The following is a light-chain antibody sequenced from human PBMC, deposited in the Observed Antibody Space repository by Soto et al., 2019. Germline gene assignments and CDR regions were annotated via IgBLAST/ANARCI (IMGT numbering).Light chain of an antibody. CDR2: QTS. V-gene: IGKV3D-15*01. J-gene: IGKJ1*01. CDR1: QSVSSN. CDR3: QQYNNWPRT. Sequence: EIMMTQSPATLSVSPGERATLSCRASQSVSSNLAWYQQKPGQAPRLLIYQTSLRATGIPARFSGSGSGTEFTLTISSLQSEDFGVYYCQQYNNWPRTFGQGTKVDI.